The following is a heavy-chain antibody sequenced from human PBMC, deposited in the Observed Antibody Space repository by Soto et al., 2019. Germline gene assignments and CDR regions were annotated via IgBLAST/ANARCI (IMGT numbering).Heavy chain of an antibody. CDR3: SDWRAGGPGNLDH. Sequence: EVQILESGGDLVQPGGSLRLSCVVSGLSLNNYAIAWVRHAPGKGLECVSTIDDLDGAWYSDSVRGRLAISRDVSRNTVYLEMSSLRVEDTAIYFCSDWRAGGPGNLDHWGPGTRVTVSS. V-gene: IGHV3-23*01. CDR1: GLSLNNYA. J-gene: IGHJ4*02. CDR2: IDDLDGA. D-gene: IGHD1-1*01.